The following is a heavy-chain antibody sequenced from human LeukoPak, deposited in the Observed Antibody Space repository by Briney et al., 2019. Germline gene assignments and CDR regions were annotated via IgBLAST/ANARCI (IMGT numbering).Heavy chain of an antibody. D-gene: IGHD3-9*01. J-gene: IGHJ5*02. CDR1: GYTFTGYD. CDR2: MNPNSGNT. Sequence: ASVKVSCKASGYTFTGYDINWVRQATGQGLEWMGWMNPNSGNTGYAQKFQGRVTITRNTSISTAYMELSSLRSEDTAVYYCARATLNYDILTGYPRFDPWGHGTLVTVSS. CDR3: ARATLNYDILTGYPRFDP. V-gene: IGHV1-8*03.